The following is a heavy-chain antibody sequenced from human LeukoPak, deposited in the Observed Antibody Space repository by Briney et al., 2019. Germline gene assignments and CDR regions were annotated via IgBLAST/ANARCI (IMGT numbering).Heavy chain of an antibody. CDR2: INPTSGST. Sequence: ASVKVSCKASGYTAIDYYMHWVRQAPGQGLEWMGMINPTSGSTDYAQTFQGRVTMTRDTPTSVFYMEMNGLTSDDTGVYYCARDGGGWLDPWGQGTLVTVSS. V-gene: IGHV1-46*01. J-gene: IGHJ5*02. CDR1: GYTAIDYY. D-gene: IGHD3-16*01. CDR3: ARDGGGWLDP.